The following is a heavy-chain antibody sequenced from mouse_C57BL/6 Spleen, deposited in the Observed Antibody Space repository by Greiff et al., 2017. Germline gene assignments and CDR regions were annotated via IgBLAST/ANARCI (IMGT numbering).Heavy chain of an antibody. CDR2: INPYNGGT. CDR3: ASWRIYYDYDEIDY. V-gene: IGHV1-19*01. CDR1: GYTFTDYY. Sequence: EVQLQQSGPVLVKPGASVKMSCKASGYTFTDYYMNWVKQSHGKSLEWIGVINPYNGGTSYNQKFKGKATLTVDKSSSTAYMELNSLTSEDSAVYYCASWRIYYDYDEIDYGGQGTTLTVSS. J-gene: IGHJ2*01. D-gene: IGHD2-4*01.